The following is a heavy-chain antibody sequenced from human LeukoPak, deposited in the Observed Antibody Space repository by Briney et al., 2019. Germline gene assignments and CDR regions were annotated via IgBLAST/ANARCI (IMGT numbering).Heavy chain of an antibody. Sequence: SETLSLTCTVSGGSISSYYWSWIRQPPGKGLEWIGYIYYSGSTNYNPSLKSRVTISVDTSKNQFSLKLSSVTAADTAMYYCARGDYRAAFGIWGQGTMVTVSS. V-gene: IGHV4-59*01. CDR1: GGSISSYY. CDR2: IYYSGST. J-gene: IGHJ3*02. D-gene: IGHD4/OR15-4a*01. CDR3: ARGDYRAAFGI.